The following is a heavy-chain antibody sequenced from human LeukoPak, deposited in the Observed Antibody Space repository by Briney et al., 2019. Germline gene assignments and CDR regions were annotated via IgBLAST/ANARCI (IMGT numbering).Heavy chain of an antibody. D-gene: IGHD3-3*01. CDR2: INAGNGNT. Sequence: ASVKVSCKASGYTFTSYAMHWVRQAPGQRLEWMGWINAGNGNTKYSQKFQGRVTITRDTSASTAYMELSSLRSEDTAVYYCARMDYDFWSGFRQDYYYYGMDVWGQGTTVTVSS. V-gene: IGHV1-3*01. J-gene: IGHJ6*02. CDR1: GYTFTSYA. CDR3: ARMDYDFWSGFRQDYYYYGMDV.